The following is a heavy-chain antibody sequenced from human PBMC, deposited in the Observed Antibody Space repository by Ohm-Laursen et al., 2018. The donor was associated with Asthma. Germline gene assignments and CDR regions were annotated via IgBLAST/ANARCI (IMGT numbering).Heavy chain of an antibody. Sequence: SDTLSLTCAVSGGSISSGGYYWSWIRQHPGKGLEWIGYIYYSGSTYYNPSLKSRVTISVDTSKNQFSLKLSSVTAADTAVYYCARGYNYYGSGVGYFDYWGQGTLVTVSS. V-gene: IGHV4-31*11. D-gene: IGHD3-10*01. CDR3: ARGYNYYGSGVGYFDY. CDR2: IYYSGST. J-gene: IGHJ4*02. CDR1: GGSISSGGYY.